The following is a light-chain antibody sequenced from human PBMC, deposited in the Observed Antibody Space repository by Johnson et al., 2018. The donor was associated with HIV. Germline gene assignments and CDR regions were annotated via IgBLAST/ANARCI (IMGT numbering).Light chain of an antibody. V-gene: IGLV1-51*02. CDR2: ENN. CDR1: SSNIGNNY. J-gene: IGLJ1*01. CDR3: GTWDSSLTLYV. Sequence: QSVLTQPPSVSAAPGQKVTISCSGCSSNIGNNYVSWYQQLPGTAPKLLIYENNKRPSGIPDRFSGSKSGTSATLGITGLQTGEEAYYYCGTWDSSLTLYVFGTGTKVTVL.